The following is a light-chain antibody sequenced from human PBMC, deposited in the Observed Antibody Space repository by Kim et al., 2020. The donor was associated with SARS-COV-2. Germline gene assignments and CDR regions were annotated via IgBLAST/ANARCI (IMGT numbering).Light chain of an antibody. CDR2: EVT. Sequence: QSALTQPASVSGSPGQSIIISCTGTSSDVGRYDFVSWYQQHPGKAPKLVIYEVTNRASGVSNRFSASKSGNTAYLTISGLQAEDEADYYCSSYTTTSSRVFSARTQPAVL. CDR3: SSYTTTSSRV. V-gene: IGLV2-14*01. J-gene: IGLJ3*02. CDR1: SSDVGRYDF.